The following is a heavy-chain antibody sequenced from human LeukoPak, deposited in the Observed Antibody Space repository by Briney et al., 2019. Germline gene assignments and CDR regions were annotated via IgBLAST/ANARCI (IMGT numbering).Heavy chain of an antibody. CDR2: IFYSSST. D-gene: IGHD6-13*01. V-gene: IGHV4-39*01. J-gene: IGHJ4*02. Sequence: SETLSLTCSVSGGSISSSSYYWGWIRQPPGKGLEWIGSIFYSSSTYYNPSLKSRVTISVDTSKNQFSLKLSSVTAADTAVYYCARAIAAVGSVFYFDYWGQGTLVTVSS. CDR3: ARAIAAVGSVFYFDY. CDR1: GGSISSSSYY.